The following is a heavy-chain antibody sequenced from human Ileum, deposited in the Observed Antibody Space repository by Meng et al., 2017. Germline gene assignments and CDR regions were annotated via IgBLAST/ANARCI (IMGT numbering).Heavy chain of an antibody. D-gene: IGHD1-20*01. CDR3: TTRPANWNYYYYGMDV. CDR1: GFTFSNAW. J-gene: IGHJ6*02. Sequence: GSLRLSCAASGFTFSNAWMSWVRQAPGKGLEWVGRIKSKTDGGTTDYAAPVKGRFTISRDDSKNTLYLQMNSLKTEDTAVYYCTTRPANWNYYYYGMDVWGQGTTVTVSS. CDR2: IKSKTDGGTT. V-gene: IGHV3-15*01.